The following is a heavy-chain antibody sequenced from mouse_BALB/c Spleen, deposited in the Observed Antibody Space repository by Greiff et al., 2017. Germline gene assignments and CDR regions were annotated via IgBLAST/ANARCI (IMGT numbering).Heavy chain of an antibody. CDR1: GFSLTGYG. V-gene: IGHV2-6-7*01. CDR3: ARSTMITTSFAY. Sequence: QVQLKESGPGLVAPSQSLSITCTVSGFSLTGYGVNWVRQPPGKGLEWLGMIWGDGSTDYNSALKSRLSISKDDSKSQVFLKMNSLQTDDTARYYCARSTMITTSFAYWGQGTLVTVSA. J-gene: IGHJ3*01. D-gene: IGHD2-4*01. CDR2: IWGDGST.